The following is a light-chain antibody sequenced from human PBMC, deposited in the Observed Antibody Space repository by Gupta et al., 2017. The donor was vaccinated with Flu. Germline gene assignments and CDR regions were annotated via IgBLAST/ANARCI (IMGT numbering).Light chain of an antibody. CDR3: QQRRFWYPIT. CDR1: LTINNY. J-gene: IGKJ5*01. V-gene: IGKV3D-11*02. Sequence: EIVLTQSPATLSLSPGERATLSCRASLTINNYLAWYQQKPGQAPRLLIYDTSNRDTGIPARFSGSGFGKDFTLTISSREPEDFAFYYCQQRRFWYPITFGQGTRLEI. CDR2: DTS.